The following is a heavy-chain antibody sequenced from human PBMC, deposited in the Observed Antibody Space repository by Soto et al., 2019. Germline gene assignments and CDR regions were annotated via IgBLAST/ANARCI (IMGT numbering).Heavy chain of an antibody. D-gene: IGHD6-6*01. V-gene: IGHV1-24*01. CDR3: ATACGSSSSPYWFDY. Sequence: ASVKVSCKVSGYTLTELSMHWVRQAPGKGLEWMGGVDPEDGETIYAQKFPGRGTMTEYTSTDTAYTALGSLTYADTAVYYCATACGSSSSPYWFDYWGQESLVTASS. CDR1: GYTLTELS. J-gene: IGHJ4*02. CDR2: VDPEDGET.